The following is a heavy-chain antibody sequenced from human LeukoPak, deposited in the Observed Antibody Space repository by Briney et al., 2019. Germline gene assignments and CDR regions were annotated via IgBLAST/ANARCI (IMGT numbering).Heavy chain of an antibody. CDR1: GGTFSSYA. CDR2: IIPIFGTA. CDR3: ARHLNPISYFDY. Sequence: SVKVSCKASGGTFSSYAISWVLQAPGQGLEWMGGIIPIFGTANYAQKFQGRVTITADESTSTAYMELSSLRSEDTAVYYCARHLNPISYFDYWGQGTLVTVSS. D-gene: IGHD2-21*01. J-gene: IGHJ4*02. V-gene: IGHV1-69*01.